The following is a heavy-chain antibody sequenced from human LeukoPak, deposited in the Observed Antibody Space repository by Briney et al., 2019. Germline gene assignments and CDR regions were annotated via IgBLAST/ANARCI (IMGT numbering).Heavy chain of an antibody. CDR2: ISGSGGST. CDR1: GFTFSNYA. CDR3: AKSSIYYDSSGYYVGAFDI. V-gene: IGHV3-23*01. Sequence: GGSLRLSCTVSGFTFSNYAMNWVRQAPGKGLEWVSAISGSGGSTYYADSVKGRFTISRDNSKNTLYLQMNSLRAEDTAVYYCAKSSIYYDSSGYYVGAFDIWGQGTMVTVSS. D-gene: IGHD3-22*01. J-gene: IGHJ3*02.